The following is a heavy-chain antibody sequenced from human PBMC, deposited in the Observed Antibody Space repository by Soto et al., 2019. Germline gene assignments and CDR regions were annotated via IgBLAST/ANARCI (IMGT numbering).Heavy chain of an antibody. J-gene: IGHJ4*02. Sequence: GGSLRLSCAASGFTFSSYAMSWVRQAPGKGLEWVSAISGSGGSTYYADSVKGRFTISRDNSKNTLYLQMNSLRAEDTAVYYCAKDENIVPAPLIDYWGQGTLVTVSS. V-gene: IGHV3-23*01. CDR1: GFTFSSYA. CDR2: ISGSGGST. CDR3: AKDENIVPAPLIDY. D-gene: IGHD2-2*01.